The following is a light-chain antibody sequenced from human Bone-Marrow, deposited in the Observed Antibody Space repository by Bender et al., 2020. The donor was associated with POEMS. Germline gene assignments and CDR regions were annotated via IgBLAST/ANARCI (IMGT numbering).Light chain of an antibody. CDR1: TLGTQY. V-gene: IGLV3-25*03. CDR2: KDS. J-gene: IGLJ3*02. Sequence: SNELTQPPSVSVSPGQTAKITCSGDTLGTQYGYWYQQKPGQAPLLVIYKDSQRPSGIPERFSGSNSGTTVTLTISGVQAEDEGDYYCQSTDNIGAPVFGGGTELAVL. CDR3: QSTDNIGAPV.